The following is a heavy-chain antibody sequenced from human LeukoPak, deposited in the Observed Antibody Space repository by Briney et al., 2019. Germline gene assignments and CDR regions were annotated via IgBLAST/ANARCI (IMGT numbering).Heavy chain of an antibody. J-gene: IGHJ4*02. D-gene: IGHD2-2*01. V-gene: IGHV3-48*04. CDR2: ISSSSSTI. CDR1: GFTFSSYS. CDR3: ASSEEAYCSSTSCQAGDY. Sequence: GGSLRLSCAASGFTFSSYSMNWVRQAPGKGLEWVSYISSSSSTIYYADSVKGRFTISRDNAKNSLYLQMNSLRAEDTAVYYCASSEEAYCSSTSCQAGDYWGQGTLVTVSS.